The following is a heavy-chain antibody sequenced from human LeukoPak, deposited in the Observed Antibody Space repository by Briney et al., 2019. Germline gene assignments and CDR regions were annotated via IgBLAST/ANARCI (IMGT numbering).Heavy chain of an antibody. Sequence: SETLSFTCTVPVGSISGYYWSWFRKPPGKGLEWIGRFYSTGSTNYNPSLKSRVTMSVDTSKNQLSLRLRSVTAADTAVYYCARQIASAGTAGFDFWGQGALVTVSS. CDR1: VGSISGYY. V-gene: IGHV4-4*07. CDR3: ARQIASAGTAGFDF. J-gene: IGHJ4*02. D-gene: IGHD6-13*01. CDR2: FYSTGST.